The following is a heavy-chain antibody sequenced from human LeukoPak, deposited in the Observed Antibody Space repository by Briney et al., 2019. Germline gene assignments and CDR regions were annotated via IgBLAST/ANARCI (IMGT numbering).Heavy chain of an antibody. D-gene: IGHD3-3*01. Sequence: SLRLSCAASGFTFDDYAMHWVRQAPGKGLEWVSGISWNSGSIGYADSVKGRFTISRDNAKNSLYLQMNSLRAEDTALYYCAKADSGVVFDAFDIWGQGTMVTVSS. J-gene: IGHJ3*02. V-gene: IGHV3-9*01. CDR1: GFTFDDYA. CDR2: ISWNSGSI. CDR3: AKADSGVVFDAFDI.